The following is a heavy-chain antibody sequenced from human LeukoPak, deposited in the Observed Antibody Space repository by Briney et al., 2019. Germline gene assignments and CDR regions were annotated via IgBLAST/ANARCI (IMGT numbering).Heavy chain of an antibody. CDR1: GDSIGSGPYY. Sequence: SETLSLTCSVSGDSIGSGPYYWSWIRQSPGGGRGWIGPIYYTRNTYYNSSLKSRVTISIDTSYNQFSLKLSSVTAADTGINYCARRDNSDSSGYFDHWGQGTLVTVSS. J-gene: IGHJ4*02. V-gene: IGHV4-39*01. CDR3: ARRDNSDSSGYFDH. D-gene: IGHD3-22*01. CDR2: IYYTRNT.